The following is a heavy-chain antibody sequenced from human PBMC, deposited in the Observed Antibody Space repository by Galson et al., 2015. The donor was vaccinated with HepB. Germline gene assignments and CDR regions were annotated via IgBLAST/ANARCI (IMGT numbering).Heavy chain of an antibody. D-gene: IGHD2-2*01. J-gene: IGHJ6*03. CDR3: AMPLGYCSGASCYFSAAQYSYMDV. Sequence: SLRLSCAAAGVTFNRFAMTWVRQTPGKGLAWVSSISGNGGSTHYADSVKGRFTISRDNSQNTLYLQMRRLRAEDTAVYYGAMPLGYCSGASCYFSAAQYSYMDVWGKGTTVTVSS. CDR2: ISGNGGST. V-gene: IGHV3-23*01. CDR1: GVTFNRFA.